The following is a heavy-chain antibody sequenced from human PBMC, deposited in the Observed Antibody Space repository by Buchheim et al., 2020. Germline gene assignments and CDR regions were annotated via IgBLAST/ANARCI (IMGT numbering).Heavy chain of an antibody. CDR1: GYTLTSYY. CDR2: INPSGGST. J-gene: IGHJ6*02. V-gene: IGHV1-46*01. CDR3: ARMSSGPLYYYYGMDV. Sequence: QVQLVQSGAEVKKPGASVKVSCKASGYTLTSYYMHWVRQAPGQGLEWMGIINPSGGSTSYAQKFQGRVTMTRDTSTSTVYMELSSLRSEDTAVYYCARMSSGPLYYYYGMDVWGQGTT. D-gene: IGHD6-19*01.